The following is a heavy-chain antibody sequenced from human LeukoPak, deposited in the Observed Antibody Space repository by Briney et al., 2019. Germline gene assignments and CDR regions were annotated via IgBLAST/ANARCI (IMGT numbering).Heavy chain of an antibody. CDR2: ISPYTTKT. Sequence: ASVTVSCKASGYTFISYGITWVRQAPGQGLEWMGWISPYTTKTNYAQSLQGRVTMTTDTSTRTAYMELRSLRSDDTAVYYCAREGGVGPTAPPDYYSYQMDVWGKGTTVTVSS. CDR3: AREGGVGPTAPPDYYSYQMDV. D-gene: IGHD1-26*01. J-gene: IGHJ6*03. V-gene: IGHV1-18*01. CDR1: GYTFISYG.